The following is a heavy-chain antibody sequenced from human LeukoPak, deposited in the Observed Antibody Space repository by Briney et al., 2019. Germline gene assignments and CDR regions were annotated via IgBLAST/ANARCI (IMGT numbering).Heavy chain of an antibody. CDR3: ARVRTVTLGRYFDY. V-gene: IGHV3-33*01. CDR2: IWYDGSNK. D-gene: IGHD4-17*01. Sequence: GGSLRLSCAASGFTFSSYGMHWVRQAPGKGLEWVAVIWYDGSNKYYADSVKGRFTISRDNSKNTLYLQMNSLRAEDTAVYYCARVRTVTLGRYFDYWGQGTLVTVSS. J-gene: IGHJ4*02. CDR1: GFTFSSYG.